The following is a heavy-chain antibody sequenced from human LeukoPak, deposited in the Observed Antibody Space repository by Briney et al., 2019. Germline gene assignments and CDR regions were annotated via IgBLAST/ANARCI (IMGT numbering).Heavy chain of an antibody. CDR1: GGSISSSSYY. V-gene: IGHV4-39*07. CDR2: IYYSGST. J-gene: IGHJ4*02. CDR3: ARDHGGNSMVDY. D-gene: IGHD4-23*01. Sequence: PSETLSLTCTVSGGSISSSSYYWGWIRQPPGKGLEWIGSIYYSGSTYYNPSLKSRVTISVDTSKNQFSLKLSSVTAADTALYYCARDHGGNSMVDYWGQGTLVTVSS.